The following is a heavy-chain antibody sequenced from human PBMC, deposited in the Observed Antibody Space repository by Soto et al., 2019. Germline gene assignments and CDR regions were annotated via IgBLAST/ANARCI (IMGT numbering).Heavy chain of an antibody. CDR1: GGSISSSSYY. D-gene: IGHD4-17*01. J-gene: IGHJ4*02. CDR2: IYYSGST. V-gene: IGHV4-39*01. CDR3: ARRYTVTTSVGY. Sequence: PSETLSLTCTVSGGSISSSSYYWGWIRQPPGKGLEWIGSIYYSGSTYYNPSLKSRVTISVDTSKNQFSLKLSSVTAADTAVYYCARRYTVTTSVGYWGQGTLVTVSS.